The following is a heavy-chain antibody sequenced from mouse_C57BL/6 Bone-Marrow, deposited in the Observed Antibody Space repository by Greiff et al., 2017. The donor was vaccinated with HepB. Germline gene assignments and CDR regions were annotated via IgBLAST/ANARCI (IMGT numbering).Heavy chain of an antibody. Sequence: VQLQQSGAELARPGDSVKMSCKASGYTFTSYTMHWVKQRPGQGLEWIGYINPSSGYTKYNQKFKDKATLTADKSSSTAYMQLSSLTSEDSAVYYCARPYYYGSSYDWYFDVWGTGTTVTVSS. CDR1: GYTFTSYT. CDR2: INPSSGYT. V-gene: IGHV1-4*01. J-gene: IGHJ1*03. D-gene: IGHD1-1*01. CDR3: ARPYYYGSSYDWYFDV.